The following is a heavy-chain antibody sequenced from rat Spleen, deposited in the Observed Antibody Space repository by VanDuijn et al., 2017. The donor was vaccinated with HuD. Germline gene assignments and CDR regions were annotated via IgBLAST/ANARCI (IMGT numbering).Heavy chain of an antibody. CDR3: TRDHMMVVIRD. J-gene: IGHJ2*01. Sequence: QVQLMESGPGLVQPSETLSLTCTVSGFSLTNYSVHWVRQSPGKGLEWVGVMWRSGSTEYNSALKSRLSISRDTSKNQVFLKMNSLQTDDTGTYYCTRDHMMVVIRDWGQGVMVTVSS. CDR2: MWRSGST. D-gene: IGHD1-12*02. V-gene: IGHV2-45*01. CDR1: GFSLTNYS.